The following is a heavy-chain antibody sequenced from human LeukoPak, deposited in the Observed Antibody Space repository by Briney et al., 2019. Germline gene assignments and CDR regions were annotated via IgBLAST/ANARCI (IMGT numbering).Heavy chain of an antibody. J-gene: IGHJ4*02. CDR3: ATEGSGWDQSF. Sequence: GGSLRLSCAASGFTFSSSNMNWVRQAPGKGLEWVSYISSSGSTIYYADSVKGRFTISRDNAKNSLYLQLNNLRAEDTAVYYCATEGSGWDQSFWGQGTLVTVSS. V-gene: IGHV3-48*01. CDR2: ISSSGSTI. CDR1: GFTFSSSN. D-gene: IGHD6-19*01.